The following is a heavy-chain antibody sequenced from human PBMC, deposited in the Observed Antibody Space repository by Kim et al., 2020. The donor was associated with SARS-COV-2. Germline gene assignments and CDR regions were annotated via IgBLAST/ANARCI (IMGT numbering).Heavy chain of an antibody. Sequence: SVKVSCKASGGTFSSYAITWVRQAPGQGLEWMGGIIPIFGTANYAQKFQGRVTITADESTSTAYMELSSLRSEATAGYYCARGGELLAYYYYGMDVWGQGTTVTVSS. CDR3: ARGGELLAYYYYGMDV. J-gene: IGHJ6*02. V-gene: IGHV1-69*13. CDR2: IIPIFGTA. D-gene: IGHD1-26*01. CDR1: GGTFSSYA.